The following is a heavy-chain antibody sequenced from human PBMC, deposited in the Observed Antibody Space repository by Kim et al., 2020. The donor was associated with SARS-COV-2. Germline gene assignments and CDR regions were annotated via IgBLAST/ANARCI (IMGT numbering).Heavy chain of an antibody. D-gene: IGHD3-22*01. CDR1: GGSISSGGYY. V-gene: IGHV4-31*03. Sequence: TLSLTCTVSGGSISSGGYYWSWIRQHPGKGLEWIGYIYYSGSTYYNPSLKSRVTISVDTSKNQFSLKLSSVTAADTAVYYCARARGGTMIVVVIGAFDIWCQGTMVTVSS. CDR3: ARARGGTMIVVVIGAFDI. J-gene: IGHJ3*02. CDR2: IYYSGST.